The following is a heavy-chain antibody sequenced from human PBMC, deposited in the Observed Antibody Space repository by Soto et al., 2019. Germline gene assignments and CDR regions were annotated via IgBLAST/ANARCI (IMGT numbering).Heavy chain of an antibody. J-gene: IGHJ6*02. CDR1: GYTFTGYY. Sequence: ASVKVSCKASGYTFTGYYMHWVRRAPGQGLEWMGWINPNSGGTNYAQKFQGRVTMTRDTSISTAYMELSRLRSDDTAVYYCAREASPQHYYYYGMDVWGQGTTVTVSS. V-gene: IGHV1-2*02. CDR3: AREASPQHYYYYGMDV. CDR2: INPNSGGT.